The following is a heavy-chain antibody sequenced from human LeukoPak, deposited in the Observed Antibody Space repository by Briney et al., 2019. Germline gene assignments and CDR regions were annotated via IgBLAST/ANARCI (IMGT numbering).Heavy chain of an antibody. V-gene: IGHV3-30*18. CDR3: AKPSGWYDYYYYGMDV. CDR2: ISYDGSNK. J-gene: IGHJ6*02. D-gene: IGHD6-19*01. CDR1: RFTFSSYG. Sequence: GGSLRLSCAASRFTFSSYGMHWVRQAPGKGLEWVAVISYDGSNKYYADSVKGRFTISRDNSKNTLYLQMNSLRAEDTAVYYCAKPSGWYDYYYYGMDVWGQGTTVTVSS.